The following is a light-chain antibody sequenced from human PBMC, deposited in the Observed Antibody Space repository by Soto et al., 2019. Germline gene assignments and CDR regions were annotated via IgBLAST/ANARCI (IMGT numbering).Light chain of an antibody. CDR2: EVS. V-gene: IGLV2-14*01. Sequence: QSVLTQPASVSGSPGQSITISCTGTSSDVGGYNYVSWYQQHPGKAPKLMIYEVSNRPSGVSNRFSGSKSGNTASLTISGLQAEDEADYYCSSYTSRSTKYVFGNVTKVTV. CDR1: SSDVGGYNY. CDR3: SSYTSRSTKYV. J-gene: IGLJ1*01.